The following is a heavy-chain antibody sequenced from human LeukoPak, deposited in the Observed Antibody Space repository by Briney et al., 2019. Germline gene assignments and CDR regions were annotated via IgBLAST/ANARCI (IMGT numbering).Heavy chain of an antibody. D-gene: IGHD7-27*01. V-gene: IGHV3-23*01. CDR2: ISGSGGST. CDR1: GFTFSSYA. CDR3: AKGVFWGSQSKPPHFDY. Sequence: GGSLRLSCAASGFTFSSYAMSWVRQAPGKGLEWVSAISGSGGSTYYADSVKGRFTISRDNSKNTLYLQMNSLRAEDTAVYYCAKGVFWGSQSKPPHFDYWGQGTLVTVSS. J-gene: IGHJ4*02.